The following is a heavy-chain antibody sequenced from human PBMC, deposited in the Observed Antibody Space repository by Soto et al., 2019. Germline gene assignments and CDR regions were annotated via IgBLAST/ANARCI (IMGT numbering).Heavy chain of an antibody. CDR2: ISAYNGNT. CDR3: ATAGVVVQAAMPYYYYYGMDV. V-gene: IGHV1-18*04. J-gene: IGHJ6*02. D-gene: IGHD2-2*01. CDR1: GYTFTSYG. Sequence: SVKVSCKASGYTFTSYGISWVRQAPGQGLEWMGWISAYNGNTNYAQKLQGRVTMTTDTSTSTAYMELRSLRSDDTAVYYCATAGVVVQAAMPYYYYYGMDVWGQGTTVTV.